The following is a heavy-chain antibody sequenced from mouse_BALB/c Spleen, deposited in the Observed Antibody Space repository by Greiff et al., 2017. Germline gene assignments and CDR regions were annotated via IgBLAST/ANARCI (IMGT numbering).Heavy chain of an antibody. CDR1: GYSITSGYY. CDR3: ARDRDYGNAYFDY. CDR2: ISYDGSN. D-gene: IGHD2-1*01. V-gene: IGHV3-6*02. J-gene: IGHJ2*01. Sequence: EVKLEESGPGLVKPSQSLSLTCSVTGYSITSGYYWNWIRQFPGNKLEWMGYISYDGSNNYNPSLKNRISITRDTSKNQFFLKLNSVTTEDTATYYCARDRDYGNAYFDYWGQGTTLTVSS.